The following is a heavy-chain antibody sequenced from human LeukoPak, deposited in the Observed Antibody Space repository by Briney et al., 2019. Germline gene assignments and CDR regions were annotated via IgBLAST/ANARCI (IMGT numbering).Heavy chain of an antibody. V-gene: IGHV3-23*01. CDR2: ISGGGDIT. J-gene: IGHJ4*02. CDR1: GFNFANHA. D-gene: IGHD2-21*02. CDR3: VREDAPATANY. Sequence: GGSLRLSCAASGFNFANHAMSWVRQTPGKGLEWVSAISGGGDITYYADSVTGRFTISRDNSKDTLFLQMHSLRPGDTAVYYCVREDAPATANYWGQGTLVTISS.